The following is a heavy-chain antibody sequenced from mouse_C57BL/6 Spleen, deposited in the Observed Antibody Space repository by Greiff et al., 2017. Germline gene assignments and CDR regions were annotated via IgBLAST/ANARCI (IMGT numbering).Heavy chain of an antibody. CDR2: IDPENGDT. CDR1: GFNIKDDY. V-gene: IGHV14-4*01. Sequence: VQLQQSGAELVRPGASVKLSCTASGFNIKDDYMHWVKQRPEQGLEWIGWIDPENGDTEYASKFQGKATITADTSSNTAYLQLSSLTSEDTAVYYCTTTPLFDYWGQGTTLTVSS. J-gene: IGHJ2*01. CDR3: TTTPLFDY.